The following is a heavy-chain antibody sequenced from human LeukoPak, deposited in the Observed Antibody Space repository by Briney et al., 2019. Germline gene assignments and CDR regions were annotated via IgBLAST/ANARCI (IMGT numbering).Heavy chain of an antibody. D-gene: IGHD3-22*01. CDR2: IYYSGST. J-gene: IGHJ4*02. CDR3: ARRDYDSSGYYDY. CDR1: GGSNSSYY. V-gene: IGHV4-59*12. Sequence: PSETLSLTCTVSGGSNSSYYWSWIRQPPGKGLEWIGYIYYSGSTNYNPSLKSRVTISVDTSKSQFSLKLSSVTAADTAVYYCARRDYDSSGYYDYWGQGTLVTVSS.